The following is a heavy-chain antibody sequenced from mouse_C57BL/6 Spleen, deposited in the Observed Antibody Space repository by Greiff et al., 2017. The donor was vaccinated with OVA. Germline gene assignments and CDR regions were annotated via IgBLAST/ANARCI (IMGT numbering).Heavy chain of an antibody. CDR2: IDPSDSYT. Sequence: QVQLQQPGAELVRPGTSVKLSCKASGYTFTSYWMHWVQQRPGQGLEWIGVIDPSDSYTNYNQKFKGKATLTVDTSSSTAYMQLSSLTSEDSAVYYCARDDYDEGGFAYWGQGTLVTVSA. J-gene: IGHJ3*01. V-gene: IGHV1-59*01. CDR3: ARDDYDEGGFAY. CDR1: GYTFTSYW. D-gene: IGHD2-4*01.